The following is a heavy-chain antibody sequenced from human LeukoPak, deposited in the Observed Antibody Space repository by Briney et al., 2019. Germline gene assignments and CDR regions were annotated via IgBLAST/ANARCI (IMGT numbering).Heavy chain of an antibody. D-gene: IGHD3-10*01. Sequence: SVKVSSTASGLTFSTYAISWVRHAPGQGLEWIGGIIPIFVTANYAQKFQGRVTITADESTSTAYMELSRLRSEDTAVYYCARLSCRLYYYGSGTPSWDFGYWGQGPLVPVSS. CDR1: GLTFSTYA. CDR2: IIPIFVTA. V-gene: IGHV1-69*13. J-gene: IGHJ4*02. CDR3: ARLSCRLYYYGSGTPSWDFGY.